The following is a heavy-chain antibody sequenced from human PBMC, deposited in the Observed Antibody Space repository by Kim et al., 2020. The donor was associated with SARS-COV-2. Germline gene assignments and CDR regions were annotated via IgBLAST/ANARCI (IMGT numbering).Heavy chain of an antibody. CDR3: ARCGYWYGNY. CDR1: GFTFSSYW. D-gene: IGHD5-18*01. J-gene: IGHJ4*02. V-gene: IGHV3-7*03. CDR2: IKEDGTEK. Sequence: GGSLRLSCAASGFTFSSYWMSWVRQAPGKGLEWVANIKEDGTEKNYVHSVKGRFTISRDNAKNSLSLQMDSLRGDDTAVYYCARCGYWYGNYWGQGTLVTVSS.